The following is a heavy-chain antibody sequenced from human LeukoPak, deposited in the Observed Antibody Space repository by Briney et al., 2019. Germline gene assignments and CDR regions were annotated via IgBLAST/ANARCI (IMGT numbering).Heavy chain of an antibody. CDR2: ISAYNGNT. Sequence: ASVKVSCKASGYTFPSSGISWVRQAPGQGLEWMGWISAYNGNTNYAQKLQGRVTMTTDTSTSTAYMELRSLRSDDTAVYYCAKSQRGYYPRRTYYYYMDVWGKGTTVTVSS. J-gene: IGHJ6*03. V-gene: IGHV1-18*01. D-gene: IGHD1-26*01. CDR3: AKSQRGYYPRRTYYYYMDV. CDR1: GYTFPSSG.